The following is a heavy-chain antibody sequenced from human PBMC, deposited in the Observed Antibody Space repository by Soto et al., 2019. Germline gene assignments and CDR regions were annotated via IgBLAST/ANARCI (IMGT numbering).Heavy chain of an antibody. CDR3: ARGGELSLLPLDY. Sequence: QPGGSLRLSCAASGFSSSDYWMSWVRQALGRGLEWVAHIIQDGRAIYYVDSVRGRFTISRDSAGNSVFLEMHRLRVEDTAVYYCARGGELSLLPLDYWGLGTLVTVSS. V-gene: IGHV3-7*03. CDR2: IIQDGRAI. J-gene: IGHJ4*02. D-gene: IGHD2-15*01. CDR1: GFSSSDYW.